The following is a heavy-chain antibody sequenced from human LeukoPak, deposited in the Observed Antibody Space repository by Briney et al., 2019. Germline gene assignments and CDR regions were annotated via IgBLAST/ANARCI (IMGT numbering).Heavy chain of an antibody. Sequence: PSETLSLTCAVYGGSFSGYYWSWIRQPRGKGLEWIGEINHSGSTYYNPSLKSLVTISVDTSKNQFSLKLSSVTAADTAVYYCARSASYSNYSYYWGQGTLVTVSS. CDR3: ARSASYSNYSYY. D-gene: IGHD4-11*01. V-gene: IGHV4-34*01. CDR2: INHSGST. J-gene: IGHJ4*02. CDR1: GGSFSGYY.